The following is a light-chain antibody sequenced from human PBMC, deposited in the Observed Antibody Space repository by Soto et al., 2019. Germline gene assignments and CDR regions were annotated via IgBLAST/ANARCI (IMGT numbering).Light chain of an antibody. CDR3: QQHGSSLPRYT. J-gene: IGKJ2*01. V-gene: IGKV3-20*01. Sequence: EIVLTQSPGTLSLSPGERATLSCRTSQSITNNYLAWYQQKPGQPPRLLIYTASNRATATPDRFSGSGSGTDFTLTIGRVEPEDFAVYYCQQHGSSLPRYTFGQGTKLDIK. CDR2: TAS. CDR1: QSITNNY.